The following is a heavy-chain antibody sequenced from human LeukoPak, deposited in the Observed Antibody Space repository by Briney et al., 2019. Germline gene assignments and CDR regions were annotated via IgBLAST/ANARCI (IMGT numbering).Heavy chain of an antibody. D-gene: IGHD3-9*01. CDR2: ISSNGGRT. V-gene: IGHV3-64D*06. Sequence: GGSLGLSCSASGFTFSTYAMHWVRQAPGKGLEYVSAISSNGGRTYYADSVKGRFTISRDNSKNTLYLQKSSLRVEDTAVYYCVNTLRYFDWPKRPTLDYWGQGTLVTVSS. CDR3: VNTLRYFDWPKRPTLDY. J-gene: IGHJ4*02. CDR1: GFTFSTYA.